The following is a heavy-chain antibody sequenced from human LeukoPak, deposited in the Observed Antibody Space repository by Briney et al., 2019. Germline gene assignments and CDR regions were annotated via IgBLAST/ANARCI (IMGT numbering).Heavy chain of an antibody. CDR2: IYHSGST. Sequence: PSQTLFLTCAVSGGSISSDGYSWSWIRQPPGKGLEWIGYIYHSGSTYYNPSLKSRVTISVDRSKNQFSLKLSSVTAADTAVYYCARYTVARGFDYWGQGTLATVSS. V-gene: IGHV4-30-2*01. CDR3: ARYTVARGFDY. D-gene: IGHD4-17*01. CDR1: GGSISSDGYS. J-gene: IGHJ4*02.